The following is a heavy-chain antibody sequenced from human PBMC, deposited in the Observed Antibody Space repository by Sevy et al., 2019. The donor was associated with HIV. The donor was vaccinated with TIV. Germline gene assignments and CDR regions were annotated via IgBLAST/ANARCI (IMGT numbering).Heavy chain of an antibody. J-gene: IGHJ5*02. V-gene: IGHV4-39*01. D-gene: IGHD2-2*01. CDR2: FHYSGST. CDR3: ARHVWANAPKRYCTGISCYPFDP. Sequence: SETLSLICTVSSGSISSGSYYWGWIRQPPGKGLEWIGSFHYSGSTYYNPSLRSRFTISADTSMSQLSLKLRSVTAPDTAMYYWARHVWANAPKRYCTGISCYPFDPWGQGTPVTVSS. CDR1: SGSISSGSYY.